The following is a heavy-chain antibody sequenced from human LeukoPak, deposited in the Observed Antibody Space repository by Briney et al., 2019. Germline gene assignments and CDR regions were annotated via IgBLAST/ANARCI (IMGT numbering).Heavy chain of an antibody. D-gene: IGHD6-19*01. CDR3: ARDSSGWYRWFDP. CDR1: GGSISSGNYY. J-gene: IGHJ5*02. V-gene: IGHV4-61*02. Sequence: PSETLSLTCTVSGGSISSGNYYYSWIRQPAGKGLEWLGRIYTSGTTDYNPSLKSRVTISVDTSKNQFSLKLSSVTAADTAVYYCARDSSGWYRWFDPWGQGTLVTVSS. CDR2: IYTSGTT.